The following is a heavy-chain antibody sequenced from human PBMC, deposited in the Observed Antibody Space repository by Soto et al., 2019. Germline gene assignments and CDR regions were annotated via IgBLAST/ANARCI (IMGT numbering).Heavy chain of an antibody. J-gene: IGHJ4*02. CDR2: ISGSGDST. V-gene: IGHV3-23*01. Sequence: EEQLLESGGGLVQPGGSPRLSCAASGFTFSNYAMSWVRQAPGKGLEWVSSISGSGDSTYYADSMRGRFTISRDNSKSTLYLQVSSLRAEDTAIYYCTKDRGGGFDYWGPGTLLTVSS. CDR1: GFTFSNYA. CDR3: TKDRGGGFDY. D-gene: IGHD3-10*01.